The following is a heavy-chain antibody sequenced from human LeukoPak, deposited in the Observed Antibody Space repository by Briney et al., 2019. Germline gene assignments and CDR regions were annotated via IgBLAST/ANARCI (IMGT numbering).Heavy chain of an antibody. CDR3: ARGVVIASEINAFDI. Sequence: SVTLSLTCTVSGGSISSYYWSWIRQPPGKGLEWIGYIYYSGSTNYNPSLKSRVTISVDTSKNQFSMKLTSVTAADTAVYYCARGVVIASEINAFDIWGQGTMVTVSS. CDR2: IYYSGST. CDR1: GGSISSYY. V-gene: IGHV4-59*01. J-gene: IGHJ3*02. D-gene: IGHD2-21*01.